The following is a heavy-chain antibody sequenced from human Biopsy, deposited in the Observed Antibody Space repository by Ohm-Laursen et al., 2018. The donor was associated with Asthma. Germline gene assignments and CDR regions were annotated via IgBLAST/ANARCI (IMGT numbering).Heavy chain of an antibody. Sequence: SSLRLSCAASGFTFDDYAMHWVRQAPGKGLEWVSGVSWNSGSIDYADSVKGRFTISRDNAKNSLYLQMNSLRGADTALYYCVKDIRLQLWGFDSRGQGTLVTVSS. V-gene: IGHV3-9*01. CDR1: GFTFDDYA. CDR3: VKDIRLQLWGFDS. CDR2: VSWNSGSI. J-gene: IGHJ4*02. D-gene: IGHD6-13*01.